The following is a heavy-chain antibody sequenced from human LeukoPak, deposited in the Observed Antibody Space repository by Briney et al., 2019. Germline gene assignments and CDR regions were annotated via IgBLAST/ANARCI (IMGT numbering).Heavy chain of an antibody. CDR2: IIPIFGTA. CDR3: AVGIERPYRDILTGYYHDYFDY. J-gene: IGHJ4*02. D-gene: IGHD3-9*01. Sequence: GASVKVSCKASGGTFSSYAISWVRQAPGQGLEWMGGIIPIFGTANYAQKFQGRVTITADESTSTAYMELSSLRSEDTAVYYCAVGIERPYRDILTGYYHDYFDYWGQGTLVTVSS. V-gene: IGHV1-69*13. CDR1: GGTFSSYA.